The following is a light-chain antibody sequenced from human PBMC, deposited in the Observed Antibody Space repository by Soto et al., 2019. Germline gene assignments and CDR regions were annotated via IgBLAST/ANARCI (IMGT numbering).Light chain of an antibody. CDR1: SSDVGNYPY. V-gene: IGLV2-14*03. CDR2: DVT. J-gene: IGLJ2*01. CDR3: TSYTTSSTLV. Sequence: QSVLTQPVSVSGSPGQSITISCTGTSSDVGNYPYVSWYQQHPGKAPKLMIFDVTDRPSGVSNRFSGSKSGNTASLTISGLQAEDEADYYCTSYTTSSTLVFGGGTKLTVL.